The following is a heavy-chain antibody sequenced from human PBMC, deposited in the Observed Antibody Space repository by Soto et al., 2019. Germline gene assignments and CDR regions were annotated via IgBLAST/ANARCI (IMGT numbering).Heavy chain of an antibody. Sequence: QVQLVQSGAEVKKPGASVKVSCKASGYTFTSYGISWVRQAPGQGLEWMGWISAYNGNTNYEQKLHGRVTMTTDTTTSTAYMELRSLRSDDTAVYYCARDDFSGSYRLNGNFDYWGQGTLVTVSS. V-gene: IGHV1-18*01. D-gene: IGHD1-26*01. CDR1: GYTFTSYG. CDR2: ISAYNGNT. CDR3: ARDDFSGSYRLNGNFDY. J-gene: IGHJ4*02.